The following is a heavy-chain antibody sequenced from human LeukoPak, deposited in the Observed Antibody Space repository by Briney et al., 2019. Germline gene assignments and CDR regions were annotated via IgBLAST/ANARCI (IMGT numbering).Heavy chain of an antibody. V-gene: IGHV3-30*02. CDR1: GFTFINYS. CDR3: AKDRSKGYGSGSSYIRAQKYYFDY. CDR2: IRFDGTNK. J-gene: IGHJ4*02. Sequence: GGSLRLSCTASGFTFINYSMNWVRQAPGKGLESVAFIRFDGTNKYYADSVKGRFTISRDNSKNTLYLQMNSLRADDTAVYYCAKDRSKGYGSGSSYIRAQKYYFDYWGQGTLVTVSS. D-gene: IGHD3-10*01.